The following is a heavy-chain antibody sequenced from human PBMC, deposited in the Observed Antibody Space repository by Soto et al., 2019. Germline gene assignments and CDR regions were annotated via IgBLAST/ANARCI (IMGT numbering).Heavy chain of an antibody. Sequence: ASVKVSCKVSGYTLTELSMHWVRQAPGKGLEWMGGFDPEDGETIYAQKFQGRVTMTEDTSTDTAYMELSSLRSEDTAVYYCAKGSIAVAGYHHCFDYWGQGTLVTVSS. V-gene: IGHV1-24*01. CDR2: FDPEDGET. CDR1: GYTLTELS. J-gene: IGHJ4*02. CDR3: AKGSIAVAGYHHCFDY. D-gene: IGHD6-19*01.